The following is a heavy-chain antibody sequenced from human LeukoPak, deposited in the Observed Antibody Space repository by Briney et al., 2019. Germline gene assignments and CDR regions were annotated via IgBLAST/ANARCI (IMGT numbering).Heavy chain of an antibody. CDR1: GFTFSSYS. CDR2: ISSSSSTI. J-gene: IGHJ4*02. CDR3: ARSPYYDFWSGYYTLDY. D-gene: IGHD3-3*01. Sequence: GGSLRLSCAASGFTFSSYSMNWVRQAPGKGLEWVSYISSSSSTIYYADSVKGRFTISRDNAKNSLYLQMNSLRAEDTAVYYCARSPYYDFWSGYYTLDYWGQGTLVTVSS. V-gene: IGHV3-48*01.